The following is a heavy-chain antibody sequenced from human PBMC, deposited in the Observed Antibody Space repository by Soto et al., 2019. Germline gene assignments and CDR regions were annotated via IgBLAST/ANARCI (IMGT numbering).Heavy chain of an antibody. V-gene: IGHV4-4*02. D-gene: IGHD3-22*01. J-gene: IGHJ4*02. CDR3: AGQTSRISGYLY. CDR2: VYHSGSS. Sequence: PSETLSLTCAVSGASISSGSWWSWVRQSPNKGLEWIGEVYHSGSSSVSPSLKSRVTVSVDKSKKEFYLKLSSVTAADTAVYYCAGQTSRISGYLYWGQGALVTVSS. CDR1: GASISSGSW.